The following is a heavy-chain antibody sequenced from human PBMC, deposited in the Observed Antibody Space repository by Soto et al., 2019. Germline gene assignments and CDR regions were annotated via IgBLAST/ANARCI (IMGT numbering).Heavy chain of an antibody. V-gene: IGHV1-18*01. CDR3: ARDGGTTIIYY. Sequence: ASVKVSCKASGYAFTTYGISWVRQAPGQGLEWMGWVSAYDGNTNYAQKLQGRVTMTTDTSTSTAYMELRSLRSDDTAVYYCARDGGTTIIYYWGQGTLVTVSS. CDR2: VSAYDGNT. J-gene: IGHJ4*02. CDR1: GYAFTTYG. D-gene: IGHD1-7*01.